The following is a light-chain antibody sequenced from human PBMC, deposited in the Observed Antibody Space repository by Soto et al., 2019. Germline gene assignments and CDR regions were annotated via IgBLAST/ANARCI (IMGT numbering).Light chain of an antibody. J-gene: IGKJ5*01. CDR3: QQAASFPIT. Sequence: DIQMTQSPSSVSASVGNRVTITCRASQDIGSWLAWYQQKPGKAPKILIYGASILQRGVPSRFSGSGSGTDFTLTISSLQPEDFATYYCQQAASFPITFGQGTRLEIK. CDR2: GAS. V-gene: IGKV1-12*01. CDR1: QDIGSW.